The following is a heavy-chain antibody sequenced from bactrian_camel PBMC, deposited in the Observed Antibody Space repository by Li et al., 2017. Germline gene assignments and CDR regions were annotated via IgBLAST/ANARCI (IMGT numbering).Heavy chain of an antibody. Sequence: VQLVESGGGSVQAGGSLRLSCAASGNTGGPGRYCMGWFRQAPGRGREGVASIDADGETSYVDSVKGRFTVPRDNGKNTVYLQMDNLKIEDTAVYYCTTDSFSLECYSGSSMLGTQVTVS. CDR1: GNTGGPGRYC. J-gene: IGHJ4*01. V-gene: IGHV3S10*01. CDR2: IDADGET. D-gene: IGHD3*01.